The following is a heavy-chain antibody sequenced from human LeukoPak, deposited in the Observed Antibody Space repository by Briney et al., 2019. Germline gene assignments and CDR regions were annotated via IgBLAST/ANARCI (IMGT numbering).Heavy chain of an antibody. CDR1: GGSISSGGYY. Sequence: SETLSLTCTVSGGSISSGGYYWSWIRQPPGEGLEWIGYIFYSGSTNYNPSLKSRVTISVDTSKNHFSLKLSSVTAADTAVYYCARSRSYQLLTFDYWAREPWSPSPQ. J-gene: IGHJ4*02. CDR3: ARSRSYQLLTFDY. V-gene: IGHV4-61*03. CDR2: IFYSGST. D-gene: IGHD2-2*01.